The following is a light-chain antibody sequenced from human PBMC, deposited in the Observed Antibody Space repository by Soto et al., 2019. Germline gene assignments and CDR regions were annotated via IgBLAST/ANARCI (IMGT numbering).Light chain of an antibody. J-gene: IGKJ2*01. CDR2: GVS. V-gene: IGKV3-20*01. CDR3: QQYGTSRGT. CDR1: ETVNNNY. Sequence: EVVLTQSPGTLSLSPGERATLSCRASETVNNNYLAWYQNKPGQAPRLLIYGVSNRATDLPDWFTGSGSGTDFTLTISRLETEDVAVYYCQQYGTSRGTFGQGTKLEI.